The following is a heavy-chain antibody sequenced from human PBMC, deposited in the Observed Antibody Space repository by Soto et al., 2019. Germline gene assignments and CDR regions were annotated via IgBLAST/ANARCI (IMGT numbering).Heavy chain of an antibody. Sequence: QVQLVQSGAEEKKPGASVKVSCKASGYTFTNYAMHWVRQAPGQRLEWMGLINAGNGNTKYSQKFQGRVTITRDTSASTAYRVPSSLRFEDTAMYYCARLYAVWGGVEVWGQGTKVTVSS. CDR2: INAGNGNT. V-gene: IGHV1-3*05. J-gene: IGHJ6*02. D-gene: IGHD3-10*02. CDR3: ARLYAVWGGVEV. CDR1: GYTFTNYA.